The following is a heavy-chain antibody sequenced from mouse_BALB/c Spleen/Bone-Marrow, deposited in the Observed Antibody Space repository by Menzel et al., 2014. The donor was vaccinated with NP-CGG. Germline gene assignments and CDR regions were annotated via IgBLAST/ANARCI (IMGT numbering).Heavy chain of an antibody. CDR1: GYTFTSYW. D-gene: IGHD1-1*01. V-gene: IGHV1S22*01. J-gene: IGHJ4*01. CDR3: TRSPITTVVAETMDC. Sequence: LQQSGSELVRPGTSVKLSCKASGYTFTSYWMHWVKQRPGQGLEWIGNIYPFSGSSNYDEEFKSKATLTVDTSSSTAYMQLISLTSEDSAVYYCTRSPITTVVAETMDCWGQGTSVTVSS. CDR2: IYPFSGSS.